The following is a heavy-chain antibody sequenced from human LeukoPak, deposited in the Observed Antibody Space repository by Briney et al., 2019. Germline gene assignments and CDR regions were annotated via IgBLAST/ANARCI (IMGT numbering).Heavy chain of an antibody. Sequence: QPGRSLRLSCAASGFTFSSYGMHWVRQAPGKGLEWVAVISYDGSNKYYADSVKGRFTISRGNSRNTLYLQMNSLRTEDTAMYYCAKVGLRYCGSTMCSTDYWGQGTLVTVSS. CDR2: ISYDGSNK. CDR1: GFTFSSYG. V-gene: IGHV3-30*18. CDR3: AKVGLRYCGSTMCSTDY. D-gene: IGHD2-2*01. J-gene: IGHJ4*02.